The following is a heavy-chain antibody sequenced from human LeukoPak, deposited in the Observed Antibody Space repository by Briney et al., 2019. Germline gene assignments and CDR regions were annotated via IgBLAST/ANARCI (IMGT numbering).Heavy chain of an antibody. V-gene: IGHV3-74*01. CDR3: ARDPQENWFDP. CDR2: ISNDGSST. J-gene: IGHJ5*02. CDR1: GFTFTTFW. Sequence: SGGSLRLSCATSGFTFTTFWMHWVRQAPGKGLVWVSRISNDGSSTNYADSVKGRFTISRDNAKNSLYLQMNSLRAEDTAVYYCARDPQENWFDPWGQGTLVTVSS.